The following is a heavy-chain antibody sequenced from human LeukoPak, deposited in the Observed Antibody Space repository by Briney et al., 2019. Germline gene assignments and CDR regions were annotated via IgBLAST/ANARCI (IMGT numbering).Heavy chain of an antibody. CDR1: GLTFSNTW. CDR3: TTGPGNSGY. CDR2: IKSTTVDGTP. D-gene: IGHD4-23*01. J-gene: IGHJ4*02. V-gene: IGHV3-15*01. Sequence: GGSLRLSCAVSGLTFSNTWMSWVRQAPGKGLEWVGRIKSTTVDGTPEYAAPVKGRFTISRDDSKNTVYLQMNSLKTEDTAVYYCTTGPGNSGYWGQGTLVTVSS.